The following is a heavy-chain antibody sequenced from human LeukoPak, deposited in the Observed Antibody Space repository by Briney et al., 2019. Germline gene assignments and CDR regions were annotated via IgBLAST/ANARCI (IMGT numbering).Heavy chain of an antibody. Sequence: GASLRLSCAASGFTFSSYEMNWVRQAPGKGLEWVSYITSGSTIYYADSVKGRFTISRDNAKNSLYLQMNSLRAEDTAVYYCARGLALDYWGQGTLVTVSS. J-gene: IGHJ4*02. CDR3: ARGLALDY. CDR1: GFTFSSYE. CDR2: ITSGSTI. V-gene: IGHV3-48*03.